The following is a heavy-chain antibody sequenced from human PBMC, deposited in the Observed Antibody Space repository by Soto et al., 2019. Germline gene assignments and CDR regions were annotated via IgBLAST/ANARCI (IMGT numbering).Heavy chain of an antibody. CDR2: IYYSGST. J-gene: IGHJ4*02. CDR3: ARLRPLHYCSGGSCYGGDFDY. Sequence: QLQLQESGPGLVKPSETLSLTCTVSGGSISSSSYYWGWIRQPPGKGLEWIGSIYYSGSTYYNPSLKSRVTISVDTSQNQFSLKLSSVTAADPAVYYCARLRPLHYCSGGSCYGGDFDYWGQGTLVTVSS. V-gene: IGHV4-39*01. D-gene: IGHD2-15*01. CDR1: GGSISSSSYY.